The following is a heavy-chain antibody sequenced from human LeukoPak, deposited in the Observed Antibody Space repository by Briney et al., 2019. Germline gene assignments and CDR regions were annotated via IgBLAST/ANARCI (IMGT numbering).Heavy chain of an antibody. J-gene: IGHJ6*03. CDR1: GYTFTSYD. V-gene: IGHV1-8*01. CDR2: MNPNSGNT. D-gene: IGHD6-13*01. CDR3: ARAYGYSKIRYSYMDV. Sequence: GASVKVSCKASGYTFTSYDINWVRQATGQGLEWMGWMNPNSGNTGYAQKFQGRVAFTRNTSISTAYMELSSLRSEDTAVYYCARAYGYSKIRYSYMDVWAKGPRSPSP.